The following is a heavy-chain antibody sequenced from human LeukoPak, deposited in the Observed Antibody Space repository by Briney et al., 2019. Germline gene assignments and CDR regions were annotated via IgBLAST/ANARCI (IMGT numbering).Heavy chain of an antibody. CDR2: TSTYNGNT. Sequence: ASVKVSCKASGYTFPNYGITWVRQAPGQGLEWMEWTSTYNGNTNYAQKLQGRVTMTTDTSTSTAYMELRSLRSEDMAVYYCARDRGSYYGASRYYFDYWGQGTLVTVSS. CDR3: ARDRGSYYGASRYYFDY. V-gene: IGHV1-18*03. D-gene: IGHD1-26*01. CDR1: GYTFPNYG. J-gene: IGHJ4*02.